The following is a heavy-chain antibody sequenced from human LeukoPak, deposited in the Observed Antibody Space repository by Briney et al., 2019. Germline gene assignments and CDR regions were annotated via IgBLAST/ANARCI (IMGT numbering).Heavy chain of an antibody. CDR2: INYSGST. CDR1: GGSFSGYY. V-gene: IGHV4-34*01. Sequence: SETLSLTCAVYGGSFSGYYWSWIRQPPGMGLEWIGEINYSGSTNYNPSLKSRVTISVDTSKNQFSLKLSSVTAADTAVYYCARHGNYYGSGSYYWGQGTLVTVSS. CDR3: ARHGNYYGSGSYY. D-gene: IGHD3-10*01. J-gene: IGHJ4*02.